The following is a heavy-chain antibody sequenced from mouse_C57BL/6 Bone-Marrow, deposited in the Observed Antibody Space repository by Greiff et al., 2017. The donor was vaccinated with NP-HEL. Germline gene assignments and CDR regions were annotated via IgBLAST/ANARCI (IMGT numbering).Heavy chain of an antibody. D-gene: IGHD1-1*01. CDR2: IWGDGST. Sequence: VPLQQSGPGLVAPSQSLSITCTVSGFSLTSYGVSWVRQPPGKGLEWLGVIWGDGSTNYHSALISRLSISKDNSKSQVFLKLNSLQTDDTATYYCAKDTTVVATELTGPYYAMDYWGQGTSVTVSS. V-gene: IGHV2-3*01. CDR3: AKDTTVVATELTGPYYAMDY. CDR1: GFSLTSYG. J-gene: IGHJ4*01.